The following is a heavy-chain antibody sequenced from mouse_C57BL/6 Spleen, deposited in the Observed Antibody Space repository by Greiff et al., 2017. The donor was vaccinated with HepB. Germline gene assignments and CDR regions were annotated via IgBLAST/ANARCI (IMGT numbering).Heavy chain of an antibody. CDR1: GYAFSSSW. D-gene: IGHD3-2*02. Sequence: VQLQQSGPELVKPGASVKISCKASGYAFSSSWMNWVKQRPGKGLEWIGRIYPGDGDTNYNGKFKGKATLTADKSSSTAYMQLSSLTSEDSAVYFWARGGSSGGAMDYWGQGTSVTVSS. J-gene: IGHJ4*01. CDR3: ARGGSSGGAMDY. CDR2: IYPGDGDT. V-gene: IGHV1-82*01.